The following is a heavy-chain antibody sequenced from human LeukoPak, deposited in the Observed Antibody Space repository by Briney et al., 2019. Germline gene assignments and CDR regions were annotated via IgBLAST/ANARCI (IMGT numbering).Heavy chain of an antibody. CDR1: SGSISNSNYY. CDR2: IFYSGST. D-gene: IGHD3-9*01. V-gene: IGHV4-39*07. J-gene: IGHJ4*02. CDR3: ARGNYDILTGYYEDY. Sequence: PSETLSLTCSVSSGSISNSNYYWGWIRQPPGKGLEWIGSIFYSGSTVYNPSLKSRVTISVDTSKNQFSLKLSSVTAADTAVYYWARGNYDILTGYYEDYGGQGTLVTVSS.